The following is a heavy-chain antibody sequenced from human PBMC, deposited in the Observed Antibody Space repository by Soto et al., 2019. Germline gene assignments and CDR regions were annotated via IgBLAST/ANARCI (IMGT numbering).Heavy chain of an antibody. CDR2: IYPADSDT. J-gene: IGHJ6*02. V-gene: IGHV5-51*03. Sequence: GASRTLSCQGSGYTFATDWSVWVSPLTGKCLEWMGIIYPADSDTRYSPSSQGQVTISADKSISTAYLQWSSLKASDTAMYFCARYWHSYSLNYYRGMDVWGQGTT. D-gene: IGHD5-18*01. CDR1: GYTFATDW. CDR3: ARYWHSYSLNYYRGMDV.